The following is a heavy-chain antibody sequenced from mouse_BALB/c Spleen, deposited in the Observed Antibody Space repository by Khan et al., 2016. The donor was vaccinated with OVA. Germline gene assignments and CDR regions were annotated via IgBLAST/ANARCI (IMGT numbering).Heavy chain of an antibody. D-gene: IGHD1-2*01. Sequence: VRLKESGPGLVKPSHSLYLSCTVTGYSITSGYGWYWNRQLPGNKLECMGNISYSGNTNYNPSLKSRISITRDTSKNQFFLQLNSVTTEDTATYYCARTARIKYWGQGTTLTVSS. CDR2: ISYSGNT. CDR1: GYSITSGYG. V-gene: IGHV3-1*02. CDR3: ARTARIKY. J-gene: IGHJ2*01.